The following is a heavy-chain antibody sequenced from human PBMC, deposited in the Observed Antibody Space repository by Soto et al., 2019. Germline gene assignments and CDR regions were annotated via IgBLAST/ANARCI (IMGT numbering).Heavy chain of an antibody. Sequence: EVQLVESGGGLVKPGGSLRLSCAASGFTFSSYSMNWVRQAPGKGLEWVSSISSSSSYIYYADSVKGRFTISRDNAKNPLYLQMNSLRAEDTAVYYCARDRKIMITFGGVIPDAFDIWGQGTMVTVSS. CDR3: ARDRKIMITFGGVIPDAFDI. D-gene: IGHD3-16*02. J-gene: IGHJ3*02. CDR2: ISSSSSYI. V-gene: IGHV3-21*01. CDR1: GFTFSSYS.